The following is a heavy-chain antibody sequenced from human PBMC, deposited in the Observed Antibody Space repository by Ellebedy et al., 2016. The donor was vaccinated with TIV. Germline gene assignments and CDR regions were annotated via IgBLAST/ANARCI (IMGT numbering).Heavy chain of an antibody. CDR2: IYQDGSDQ. D-gene: IGHD4-17*01. V-gene: IGHV3-7*01. CDR3: ARRGSYGDYAIQVNSWFDT. CDR1: GFSFRSYW. Sequence: GESLKIFCSASGFSFRSYWMSWVRHAPGKGLEWVANIYQDGSDQYYADSVKGRFTISRDNANKSLFLQMNSLRVDETAVYYCARRGSYGDYAIQVNSWFDTWGQGTLVSVSS. J-gene: IGHJ5*02.